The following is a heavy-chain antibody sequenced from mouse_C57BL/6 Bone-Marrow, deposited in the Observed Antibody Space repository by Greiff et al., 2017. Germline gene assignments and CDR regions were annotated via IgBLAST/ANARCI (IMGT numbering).Heavy chain of an antibody. CDR3: ARERDD. CDR2: IDPSDSYT. CDR1: GYTFTSYW. V-gene: IGHV1-50*01. Sequence: VQLQQPGAELVKPGASVKLSCKASGYTFTSYWMQWVKQRPGQGLEWIGEIDPSDSYTNYNQEFKGKATLTVDTSSSTAYMQLSSLTSEDSAVYYCARERDDWGQGTLVTVSA. J-gene: IGHJ3*01.